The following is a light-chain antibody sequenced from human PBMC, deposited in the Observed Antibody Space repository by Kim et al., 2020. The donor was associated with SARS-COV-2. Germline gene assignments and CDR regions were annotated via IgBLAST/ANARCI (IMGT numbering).Light chain of an antibody. Sequence: DIQMTQSPSSLSASVGGRVTITCRASQDISNYLAWFQQKPGIPPKSLIYAASSLQSGVPSRFSDSGSGTEFTLTIDSLQPEDVATYYCQQYESNPYTFGQGTKLEI. V-gene: IGKV1-16*01. CDR1: QDISNY. J-gene: IGKJ2*01. CDR3: QQYESNPYT. CDR2: AAS.